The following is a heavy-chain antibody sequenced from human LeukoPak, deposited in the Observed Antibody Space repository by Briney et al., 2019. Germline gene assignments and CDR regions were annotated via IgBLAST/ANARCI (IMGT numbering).Heavy chain of an antibody. D-gene: IGHD1-26*01. CDR1: GFTFSSYA. V-gene: IGHV3-30-3*01. J-gene: IGHJ4*02. Sequence: GRSLRLSCAASGFTFSSYAMPWVRQAPGKGLEWVAVISYDGSNKYYADSVKGRFTISRDNPKNSLYLQMNSLRAEDTAVYYCARVSAVGSYGGNLRYFDYWGQGTLVTVSS. CDR3: ARVSAVGSYGGNLRYFDY. CDR2: ISYDGSNK.